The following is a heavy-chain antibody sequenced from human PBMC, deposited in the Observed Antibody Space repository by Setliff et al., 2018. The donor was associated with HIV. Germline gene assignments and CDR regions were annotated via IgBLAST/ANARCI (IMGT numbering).Heavy chain of an antibody. Sequence: GGSLRLSCAASGFTFNSYNMNWVRQAPGKGLEWVSFISSSSSYIYHADSVKGRFAISRDNAKNSLYLQMNSLRAEDTAVYYCTTGLYCSSTSCYPILYYYYYYMDVRGKGTTVTVSS. J-gene: IGHJ6*03. CDR3: TTGLYCSSTSCYPILYYYYYYMDV. CDR1: GFTFNSYN. D-gene: IGHD2-2*01. CDR2: ISSSSSYI. V-gene: IGHV3-21*03.